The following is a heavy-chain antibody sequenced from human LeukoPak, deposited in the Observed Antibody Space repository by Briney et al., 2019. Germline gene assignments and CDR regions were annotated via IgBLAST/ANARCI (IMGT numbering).Heavy chain of an antibody. CDR2: IYHSGST. V-gene: IGHV4-4*02. CDR1: GGSISSSNW. D-gene: IGHD3-10*01. Sequence: KASEALSLTCAVSGGSISSSNWWSWVRQPPGKGLEWIGEIYHSGSTNYNPSLKSRVTISVDKSKNQFSLKLSSVTAADTAVYYCARVHVLLWFGESSAFDYWGQGTLVTVSS. J-gene: IGHJ4*02. CDR3: ARVHVLLWFGESSAFDY.